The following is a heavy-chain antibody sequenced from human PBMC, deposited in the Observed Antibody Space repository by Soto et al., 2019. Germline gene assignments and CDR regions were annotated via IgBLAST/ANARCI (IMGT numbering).Heavy chain of an antibody. CDR1: RDSISSSAW. CDR3: ARKAWVRFDY. J-gene: IGHJ4*02. D-gene: IGHD7-27*01. CDR2: VFHTGHT. Sequence: ASETLSLTCAVSRDSISSSAWWTWVRQPPGKGLEWIGEVFHTGHTYFNPSLRSRVAMSVDKSTNEFSLKVISVTAADTAIYYCARKAWVRFDYWGQGALVTVSS. V-gene: IGHV4-4*02.